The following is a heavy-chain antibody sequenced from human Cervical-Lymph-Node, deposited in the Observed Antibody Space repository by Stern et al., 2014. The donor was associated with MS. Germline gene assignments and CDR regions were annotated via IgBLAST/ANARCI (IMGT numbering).Heavy chain of an antibody. CDR3: ARGLLGSENAFDI. D-gene: IGHD2-15*01. CDR1: GYTFTTHA. V-gene: IGHV1-18*04. Sequence: QVHLPQSGAHLNKPAPPANVPCKASGYTFTTHAISWVRQAPGQGLAWMAWISAYNGSTNYAQKLQGRVTMTTDTSRSTACVELRRLRSDDAAVYYCARGLLGSENAFDIWGQGTMVTVSS. CDR2: ISAYNGST. J-gene: IGHJ3*02.